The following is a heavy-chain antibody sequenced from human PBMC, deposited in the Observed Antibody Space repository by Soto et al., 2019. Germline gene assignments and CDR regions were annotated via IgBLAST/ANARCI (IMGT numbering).Heavy chain of an antibody. Sequence: QVQLVESGGGVVQTGRSLRLSCAASGFIFSSYGMNWVRQAPGKGLEWVAVIRSDGINKYYADSVKGRFTISRDDSQNTLYLQMNSLRDEDTAVYYCAREWGSGSYSVVDYWGQGTLVTVSS. D-gene: IGHD3-10*01. V-gene: IGHV3-33*01. CDR2: IRSDGINK. CDR1: GFIFSSYG. CDR3: AREWGSGSYSVVDY. J-gene: IGHJ4*02.